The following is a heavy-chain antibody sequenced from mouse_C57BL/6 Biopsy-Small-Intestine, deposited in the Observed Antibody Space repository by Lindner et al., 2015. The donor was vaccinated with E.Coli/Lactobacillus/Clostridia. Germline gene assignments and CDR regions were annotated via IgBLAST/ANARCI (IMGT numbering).Heavy chain of an antibody. Sequence: VQLQESGGGLVKPGGSLKLSCVASGSTFSDYGMHWVRQAPEKGLEWIAYISSGSSTIYYADTVKGRFTISRDNAKNTLFLQVTSLRSEDTAMYYCARPFYYAMDYWGQGTSVTVSS. CDR2: ISSGSSTI. V-gene: IGHV5-17*01. CDR3: ARPFYYAMDY. J-gene: IGHJ4*01. CDR1: GSTFSDYG.